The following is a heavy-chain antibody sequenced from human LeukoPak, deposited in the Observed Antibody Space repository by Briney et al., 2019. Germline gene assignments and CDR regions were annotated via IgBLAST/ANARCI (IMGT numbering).Heavy chain of an antibody. CDR3: AKRPSDYGDYVTYFDY. V-gene: IGHV3-9*01. D-gene: IGHD4-17*01. CDR1: GFTFDDYA. CDR2: ISWNSNSR. J-gene: IGHJ4*02. Sequence: GGSLRLSCAASGFTFDDYAMHWVRQAPGKGLEWVSGISWNSNSRGYADSVKGRFTISRDNAKNSLYLQMNSLRDEDTAVYYCAKRPSDYGDYVTYFDYWGQGTLVTVSS.